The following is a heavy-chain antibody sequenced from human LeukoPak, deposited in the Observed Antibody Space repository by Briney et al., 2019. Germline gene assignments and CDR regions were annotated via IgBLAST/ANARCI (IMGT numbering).Heavy chain of an antibody. Sequence: GGSLRLSCAASGFTFSSYAMRWVRQAPGKGLEWGSTIIGSGDRTYYADSVKGRFTISRDNSKNTLYLQMNSLRAEDTAVYYCAKSRGDPFYYFDYWGQGTLVTVSS. D-gene: IGHD4-17*01. CDR2: IIGSGDRT. CDR1: GFTFSSYA. J-gene: IGHJ4*02. V-gene: IGHV3-23*01. CDR3: AKSRGDPFYYFDY.